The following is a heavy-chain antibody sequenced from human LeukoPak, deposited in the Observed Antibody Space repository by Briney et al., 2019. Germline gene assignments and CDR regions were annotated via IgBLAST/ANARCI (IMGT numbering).Heavy chain of an antibody. J-gene: IGHJ6*02. D-gene: IGHD3-3*01. CDR2: MNPNSGNT. CDR1: GYTFTSYD. V-gene: IGHV1-8*01. CDR3: AREYYDFWSGYYRPQKPYYYYYGMDV. Sequence: ASVKVSCKASGYTFTSYDINWVRQATGQGLEWMGWMNPNSGNTGYAQKFQGRVTMTRNTSISTAYMELSSLRSEDTAVYYCAREYYDFWSGYYRPQKPYYYYYGMDVWGQGTTVTVSS.